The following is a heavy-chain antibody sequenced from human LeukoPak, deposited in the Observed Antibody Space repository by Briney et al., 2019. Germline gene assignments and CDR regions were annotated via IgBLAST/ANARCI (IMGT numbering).Heavy chain of an antibody. CDR2: ISYDGSNQ. J-gene: IGHJ4*01. Sequence: GSLSLSCAASEFTFSSYGMHWVRQAPGKGLEWVAVISYDGSNQYYADTVKGRFTISRDNSKNTLYLQMNGLRAEDTAVYYCAKDRLGALYYYDSSGYYRFDYWGQGTLVTVSS. CDR3: AKDRLGALYYYDSSGYYRFDY. CDR1: EFTFSSYG. V-gene: IGHV3-30*18. D-gene: IGHD3-22*01.